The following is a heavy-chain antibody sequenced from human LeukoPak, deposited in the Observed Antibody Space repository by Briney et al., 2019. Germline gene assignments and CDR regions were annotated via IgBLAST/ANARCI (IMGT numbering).Heavy chain of an antibody. J-gene: IGHJ6*03. CDR1: GGSISSYY. CDR3: ASGGPLEWFSPLNYYYYYMDV. Sequence: PSETLSLTCTVSGGSISSYYWSWIRQPPGKGLEWIGYIYYSGSTNYNPSLKSRVTISVDTSKNQFSLKLSSVTAADTAVYYRASGGPLEWFSPLNYYYYYMDVWGKGTTVTVSS. D-gene: IGHD3-3*01. V-gene: IGHV4-59*01. CDR2: IYYSGST.